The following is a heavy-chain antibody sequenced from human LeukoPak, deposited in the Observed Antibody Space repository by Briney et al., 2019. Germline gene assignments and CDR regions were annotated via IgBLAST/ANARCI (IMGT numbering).Heavy chain of an antibody. V-gene: IGHV3-23*01. CDR1: GFTFSSYA. CDR3: ANLGIAVAGIDY. CDR2: ISGSGGST. J-gene: IGHJ4*02. Sequence: GGSLRLSCTASGFTFSSYAMSWVRQAPGKGLEWVSAISGSGGSTYYADSVKGRFTISRDNSKNTLYLQMNSLRAEDTAVYYCANLGIAVAGIDYWGQGTLVTVSS. D-gene: IGHD6-19*01.